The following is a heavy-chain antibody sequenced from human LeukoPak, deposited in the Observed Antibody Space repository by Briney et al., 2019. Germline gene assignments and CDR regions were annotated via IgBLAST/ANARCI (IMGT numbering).Heavy chain of an antibody. Sequence: ASVKVSCKASGYTFTGYYMHWVRQAPGQGLEWMGGINPNSGGTNYAQKFQGRVTMTRDTSISAAYMELSRLRSDDTAVYYCARAMVRGVIITGYWGQGTLVTVSS. J-gene: IGHJ4*02. V-gene: IGHV1-2*02. CDR3: ARAMVRGVIITGY. D-gene: IGHD3-10*01. CDR2: INPNSGGT. CDR1: GYTFTGYY.